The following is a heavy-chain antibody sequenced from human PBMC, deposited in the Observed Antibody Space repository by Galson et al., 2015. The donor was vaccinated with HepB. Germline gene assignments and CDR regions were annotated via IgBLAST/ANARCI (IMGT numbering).Heavy chain of an antibody. Sequence: SVKVSCKASGYTFTGYYMHWVRQAPGQGLEWMGRINPNSGGTNYAQKFQGRVTMTRDTSISTAYMELSRLRSDDTAVYYCAREYYDSSGWSFDYWGQGTLVTVSS. V-gene: IGHV1-2*06. CDR3: AREYYDSSGWSFDY. CDR1: GYTFTGYY. CDR2: INPNSGGT. D-gene: IGHD3-22*01. J-gene: IGHJ4*02.